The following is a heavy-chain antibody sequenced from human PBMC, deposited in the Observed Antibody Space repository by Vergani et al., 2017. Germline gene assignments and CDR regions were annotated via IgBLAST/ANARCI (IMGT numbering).Heavy chain of an antibody. Sequence: VQLVESEGGVVQPGRSLTLSCVASGFTFSSHGMNWVRQAPGKGLEWVSSISGNDDDVYYADSVKGRFTISRDNAKNSLYLDMSSLRAEDTAVYYCVRDVRVSRTWGQGTLVAVSS. J-gene: IGHJ3*01. V-gene: IGHV3-21*02. CDR1: GFTFSSHG. CDR3: VRDVRVSRT. CDR2: ISGNDDDV.